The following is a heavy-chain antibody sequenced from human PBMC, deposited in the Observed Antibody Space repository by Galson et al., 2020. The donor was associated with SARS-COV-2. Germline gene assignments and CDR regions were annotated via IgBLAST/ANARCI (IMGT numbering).Heavy chain of an antibody. D-gene: IGHD3-22*01. J-gene: IGHJ4*02. CDR2: IYYSGIT. Sequence: SETLSLTCTVSVGPISSSSYYLGWIRQPPGKGLEWIGSIYYSGITYYNPSLKSRVTISVDTSTNQFSLKLSSVTAADTAVYYCARHQGESSGYYCIFDYWGQGTLVIVSS. CDR3: ARHQGESSGYYCIFDY. CDR1: VGPISSSSYY. V-gene: IGHV4-39*01.